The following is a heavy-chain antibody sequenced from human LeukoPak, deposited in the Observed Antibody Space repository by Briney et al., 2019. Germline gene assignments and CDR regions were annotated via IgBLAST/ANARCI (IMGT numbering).Heavy chain of an antibody. CDR3: ARDLEASVMDSDDAFDI. V-gene: IGHV4-61*02. Sequence: SETLSLTCTVSGGSISSGSYYWSWIRQPAGKGLEWIGRIYTSGSTNYNPSLKSRVTISVDTSKNQFSLKLSSVTAADTAVYYCARDLEASVMDSDDAFDIWGQGTMVTVSS. CDR2: IYTSGST. D-gene: IGHD3-3*01. J-gene: IGHJ3*02. CDR1: GGSISSGSYY.